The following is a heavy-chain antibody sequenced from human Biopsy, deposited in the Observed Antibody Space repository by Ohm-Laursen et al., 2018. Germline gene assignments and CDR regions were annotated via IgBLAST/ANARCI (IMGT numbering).Heavy chain of an antibody. CDR1: GFTFSSNA. V-gene: IGHV3-23*01. CDR2: ISGRTSGT. Sequence: FLRLSCAASGFTFSSNAMSWVRQAPGKGLEWVSGISGRTSGTYYADSVKGRFTISRDNSKNTLYLQMSSLRAEDTALYYCAKCMTYGGDGIDCWGQGTLVTVSS. CDR3: AKCMTYGGDGIDC. D-gene: IGHD2-21*01. J-gene: IGHJ4*02.